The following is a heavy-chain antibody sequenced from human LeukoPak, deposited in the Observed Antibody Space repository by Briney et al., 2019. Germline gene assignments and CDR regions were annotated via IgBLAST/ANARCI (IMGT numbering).Heavy chain of an antibody. Sequence: SETLSLTCSVYCGSFSCYYWSWIRQPPGKGLQWIGEINHSGSTSYNPSLKSRVTISVDTSKNQFSLKLSSVTAADTAVYYCARGRSDNNHYYHSNRGGNNWFDPWGQGTLVTVSS. V-gene: IGHV4-34*01. CDR2: INHSGST. D-gene: IGHD3-22*01. CDR1: CGSFSCYY. J-gene: IGHJ5*02. CDR3: ARGRSDNNHYYHSNRGGNNWFDP.